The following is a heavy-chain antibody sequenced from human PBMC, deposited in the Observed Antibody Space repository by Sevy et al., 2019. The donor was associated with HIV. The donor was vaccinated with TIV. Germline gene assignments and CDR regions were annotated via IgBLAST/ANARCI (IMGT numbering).Heavy chain of an antibody. CDR3: AGDGPGIAAAGHYYYYYGMDV. D-gene: IGHD6-13*01. V-gene: IGHV3-33*01. CDR1: GFTFSSYG. CDR2: IWYDGSNK. J-gene: IGHJ6*02. Sequence: GGSLRLSCAASGFTFSSYGMHWVRQAPGKGLEWVAVIWYDGSNKYYADSVKGRFTISRDNSKNTLYLQMNSLRAEDTAVYYCAGDGPGIAAAGHYYYYYGMDVWGQGTTVTVSS.